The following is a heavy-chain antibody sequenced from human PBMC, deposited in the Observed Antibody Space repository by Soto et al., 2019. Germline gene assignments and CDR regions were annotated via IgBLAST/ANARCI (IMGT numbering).Heavy chain of an antibody. CDR2: ISGSGGRT. J-gene: IGHJ6*02. CDR3: AKGGAGGYDWRAYYYYGMDV. D-gene: IGHD5-12*01. CDR1: GFTFSSYA. V-gene: IGHV3-23*01. Sequence: GGSLRLSCAASGFTFSSYAMSWVRQAPGKGLEWVSAISGSGGRTYYADSVKGRFTISRDNSKNTLYLQMNSLRAEDRAVYYCAKGGAGGYDWRAYYYYGMDVWGQGTTVTVSS.